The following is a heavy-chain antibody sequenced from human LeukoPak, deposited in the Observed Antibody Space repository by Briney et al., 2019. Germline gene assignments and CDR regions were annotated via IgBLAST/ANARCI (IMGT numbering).Heavy chain of an antibody. V-gene: IGHV1-69*05. D-gene: IGHD6-19*01. J-gene: IGHJ4*02. CDR1: GGTFSSYA. CDR2: IIPIFGTA. Sequence: SVTVSCKASGGTFSSYAISWVRQAPGQGLEWMGGIIPIFGTANYAQKFQGRVTITTDESTSTAYMELSSLRSEDTAVYYCARQTVAGTGYFDYWGQGTLVTVSS. CDR3: ARQTVAGTGYFDY.